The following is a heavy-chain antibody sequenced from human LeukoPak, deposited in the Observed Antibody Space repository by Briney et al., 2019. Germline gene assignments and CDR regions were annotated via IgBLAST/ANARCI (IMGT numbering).Heavy chain of an antibody. CDR3: AREGTELHSPYYYDSSGPNWFDP. D-gene: IGHD3-22*01. Sequence: SETLSLTCTVSGGSISSYYWSWIRQPPGKGLEWIGYIYYSGGTNYNPSLKSRVTISVDTSKNQFSLKLSSVTAADTAVYYCAREGTELHSPYYYDSSGPNWFDPWGQGTLVTVSS. CDR2: IYYSGGT. J-gene: IGHJ5*02. V-gene: IGHV4-59*01. CDR1: GGSISSYY.